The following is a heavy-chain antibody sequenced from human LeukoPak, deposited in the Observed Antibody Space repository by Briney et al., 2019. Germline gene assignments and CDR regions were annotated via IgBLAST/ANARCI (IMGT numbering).Heavy chain of an antibody. CDR1: GGSISSSSYY. CDR2: IYYSGST. V-gene: IGHV4-39*07. Sequence: SETLSLTCTVSGGSISSSSYYWGWMRQPPGKGLEWIGSIYYSGSTYYSPSLKSRVTISVDTSKNQFSLKLSSVTAADTAVYYCARQGLSSSWRIGFDYWGQGTLVTVSS. D-gene: IGHD6-13*01. CDR3: ARQGLSSSWRIGFDY. J-gene: IGHJ4*02.